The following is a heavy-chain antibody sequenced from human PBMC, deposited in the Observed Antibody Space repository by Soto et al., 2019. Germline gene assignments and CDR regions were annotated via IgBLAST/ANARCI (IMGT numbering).Heavy chain of an antibody. CDR3: GRDLDGSGSYYTDY. J-gene: IGHJ4*02. CDR2: IRVHKGNT. Sequence: QVHLVQSGVEVKKPGASVKVSCKASGYNFINYGITWVRQAPGQGLEWMGWIRVHKGNTNYAQKFQGRVTMTTDTSTNTAYMGLRSLRPDDTAVYYCGRDLDGSGSYYTDYWGPGTLVIVSS. D-gene: IGHD3-10*01. CDR1: GYNFINYG. V-gene: IGHV1-18*01.